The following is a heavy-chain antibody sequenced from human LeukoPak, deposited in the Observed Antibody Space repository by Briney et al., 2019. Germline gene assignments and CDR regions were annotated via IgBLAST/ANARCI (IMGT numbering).Heavy chain of an antibody. CDR3: GGHMYYSGPIDY. V-gene: IGHV3-53*01. CDR1: GFTVSSSY. D-gene: IGHD3-10*01. Sequence: GGSLRLSCAASGFTVSSSYMTWVRQVPGKGLEWVSIIYGGGNTFYADSVKGRFTISRDNSKNTLYLQMNSPRAEDTAVYYCGGHMYYSGPIDYWGQGTLVTVSS. CDR2: IYGGGNT. J-gene: IGHJ4*02.